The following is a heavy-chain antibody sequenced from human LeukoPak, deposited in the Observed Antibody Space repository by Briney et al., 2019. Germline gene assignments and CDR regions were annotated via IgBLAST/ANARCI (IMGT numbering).Heavy chain of an antibody. CDR1: GYTFTHYD. V-gene: IGHV1-8*01. CDR2: MNPSSANT. D-gene: IGHD6-13*01. Sequence: GASVKVSCKASGYTFTHYDINWVRQASGQGLEWMGWMNPSSANTGSAQKFQGRVSMTSDNSISTVYLELNSLTSEDTAVYFCARGRVSSTWTFQHWGQGTQVTVSS. J-gene: IGHJ1*01. CDR3: ARGRVSSTWTFQH.